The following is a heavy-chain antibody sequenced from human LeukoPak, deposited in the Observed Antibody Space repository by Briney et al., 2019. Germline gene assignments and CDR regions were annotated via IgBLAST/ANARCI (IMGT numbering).Heavy chain of an antibody. Sequence: GGSLRLSCVASGFTFSSYSMSWVRQAPGKGLEWVSYISSSSSTIYYADSVKGRFSVSRDNAKNSLYLQLNSLRDEDTAVYYCARDGPYSGSYSADFDYWGQGTLVTVSS. D-gene: IGHD1-26*01. V-gene: IGHV3-48*02. J-gene: IGHJ4*02. CDR3: ARDGPYSGSYSADFDY. CDR1: GFTFSSYS. CDR2: ISSSSSTI.